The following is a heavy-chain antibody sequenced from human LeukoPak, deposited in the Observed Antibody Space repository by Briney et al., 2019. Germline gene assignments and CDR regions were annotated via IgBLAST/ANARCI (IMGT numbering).Heavy chain of an antibody. J-gene: IGHJ4*02. Sequence: PSETLSLTCTVSGGSISSSSYYWGWVRQPPGKGLEWIGRIYYSGSTYQNPSLKSRLTISVDTSKNQFSLKLSSVTAADTAVYYCARLVGSYSSCAFDYWGQGTLVTVSS. CDR2: IYYSGST. D-gene: IGHD1-26*01. V-gene: IGHV4-39*01. CDR1: GGSISSSSYY. CDR3: ARLVGSYSSCAFDY.